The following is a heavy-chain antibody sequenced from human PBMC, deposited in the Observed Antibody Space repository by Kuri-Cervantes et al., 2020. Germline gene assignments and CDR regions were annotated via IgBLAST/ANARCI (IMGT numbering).Heavy chain of an antibody. CDR1: GYNFRMFG. D-gene: IGHD3-22*01. CDR2: IGGFDGDT. V-gene: IGHV1-18*01. CDR3: ARSYDNSGYYFYHYYYMDV. J-gene: IGHJ6*03. Sequence: ASVKVSCKTSGYNFRMFGISWVRQAPGQGLEWMGWIGGFDGDTNYAQKLQGRVTMTTDTSTSTAYMELRSLRSDDTAVYYCARSYDNSGYYFYHYYYMDVWGKGTTVTVSS.